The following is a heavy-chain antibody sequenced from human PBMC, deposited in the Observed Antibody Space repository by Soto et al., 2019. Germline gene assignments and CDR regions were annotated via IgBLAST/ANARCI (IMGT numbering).Heavy chain of an antibody. J-gene: IGHJ5*02. V-gene: IGHV1-46*01. CDR1: GYTFTSYY. D-gene: IGHD3-10*01. CDR3: ARARGWSDP. Sequence: ASVKVSCKASGYTFTSYYMHWVRQAPGQGLEWMGVINPSDNSTTYAQKFQGRVTMTRDTSTSTVYMELTSLRSEDTAVYYCARARGWSDPWGQGTLVTVSS. CDR2: INPSDNST.